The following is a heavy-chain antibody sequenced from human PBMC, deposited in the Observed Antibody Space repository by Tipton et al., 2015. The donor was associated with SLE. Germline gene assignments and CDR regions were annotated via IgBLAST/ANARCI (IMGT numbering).Heavy chain of an antibody. Sequence: SLRLSCAASGFTFSSYAMHWVRQAPGKGLEHVSAINSNGGSTYYANSVKGRFTISRDNSKNTLYLQMGSLRAEDMAVYYCATWSGSQLGYWGQGTLVTVSS. CDR1: GFTFSSYA. J-gene: IGHJ4*02. CDR3: ATWSGSQLGY. V-gene: IGHV3-64*01. D-gene: IGHD1-26*01. CDR2: INSNGGST.